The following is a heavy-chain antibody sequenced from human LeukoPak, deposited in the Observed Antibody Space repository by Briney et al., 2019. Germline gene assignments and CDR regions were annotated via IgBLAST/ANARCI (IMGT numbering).Heavy chain of an antibody. CDR2: ISGSGGST. CDR1: GFTFSSYA. D-gene: IGHD3-22*01. Sequence: QPGGSLRLSCAASGFTFSSYAMSWVRQAPGKGLEWVSAISGSGGSTYYADSVKGGFTISRDNSKNTLYLQMNSLRAEDTAVYYCAKGFPYYYDSSGYFPAFDIWGQGTMVTVSS. CDR3: AKGFPYYYDSSGYFPAFDI. V-gene: IGHV3-23*01. J-gene: IGHJ3*02.